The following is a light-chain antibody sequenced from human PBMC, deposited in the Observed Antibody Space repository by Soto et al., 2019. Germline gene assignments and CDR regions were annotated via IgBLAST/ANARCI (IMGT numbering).Light chain of an antibody. V-gene: IGKV1-12*01. CDR1: QSISSW. Sequence: DIQMTQSPSSVSASVGDKVTITCRASQSISSWLAWYQQKPGKAPKLLIYAASSLQSGVPSRFSGSGFGTDFTLTISSLLPEFFSTYDYQELNTFPPPCGQGPRLE. CDR2: AAS. CDR3: QELNTFPPP. J-gene: IGKJ1*01.